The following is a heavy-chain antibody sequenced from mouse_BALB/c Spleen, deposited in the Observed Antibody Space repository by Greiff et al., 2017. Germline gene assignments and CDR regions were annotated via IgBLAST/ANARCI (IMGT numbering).Heavy chain of an antibody. Sequence: QVQLQQPGAELVKPGAPVKLSCKASGYTFTSYWMNWVKQRPGRGLEWIGRIDPSDSETHYNQKFKDKATLTVDKSSSTAYIQLSSLTSEDSAVYYCARGQLGLREAMDYWGQGTSVTVSS. CDR2: IDPSDSET. J-gene: IGHJ4*01. D-gene: IGHD3-2*01. CDR1: GYTFTSYW. V-gene: IGHV1-69*02. CDR3: ARGQLGLREAMDY.